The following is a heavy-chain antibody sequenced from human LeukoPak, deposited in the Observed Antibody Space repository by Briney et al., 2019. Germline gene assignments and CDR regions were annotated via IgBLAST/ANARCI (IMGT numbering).Heavy chain of an antibody. V-gene: IGHV4-38-2*02. CDR2: IYHSGST. J-gene: IGHJ6*04. D-gene: IGHD3-10*01. Sequence: SETLSLTCAVSGYSISSGYYWGWIRQPPGKGLEWIGSIYHSGSTYYNPSLKSRVTISIDTSKNQFSLKLSSVTAADTAVYYCARDDMVRGVIIYYYGTDVWGKGTTVTVSS. CDR1: GYSISSGYY. CDR3: ARDDMVRGVIIYYYGTDV.